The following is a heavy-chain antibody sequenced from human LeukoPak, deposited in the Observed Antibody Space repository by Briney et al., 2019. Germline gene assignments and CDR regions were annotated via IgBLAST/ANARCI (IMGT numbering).Heavy chain of an antibody. Sequence: SETLSLTRTVSGGYISSYYWSWIRQPAGKGLEWIGRIYTSGSTNYNPSLKSRVTMSVDTSKNQFSLKLSSVTAADTAVYYCAKDYDSSGYYSIWGQGTLVTVSS. CDR3: AKDYDSSGYYSI. J-gene: IGHJ4*02. CDR2: IYTSGST. D-gene: IGHD3-22*01. V-gene: IGHV4-4*07. CDR1: GGYISSYY.